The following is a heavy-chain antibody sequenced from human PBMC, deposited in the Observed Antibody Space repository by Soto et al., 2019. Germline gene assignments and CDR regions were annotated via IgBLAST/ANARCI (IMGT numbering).Heavy chain of an antibody. CDR3: ARGGQRGYSYGLFDY. J-gene: IGHJ4*02. CDR1: IFTFSSYS. Sequence: GGSLKLSYAASIFTFSSYSMSWVRQAPGKGLEWVSSISSSSSYIYYADSVKGRFTISRDNAKNSLYLQMNSLRAEDTAVYYCARGGQRGYSYGLFDYWGQGTLVTVSS. CDR2: ISSSSSYI. D-gene: IGHD5-18*01. V-gene: IGHV3-21*01.